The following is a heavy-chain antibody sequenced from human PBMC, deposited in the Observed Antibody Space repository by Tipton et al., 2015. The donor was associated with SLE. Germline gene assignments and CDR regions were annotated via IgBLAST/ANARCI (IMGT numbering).Heavy chain of an antibody. D-gene: IGHD2-2*02. Sequence: TLSLTCAVSGYSINSSYYWSWIRQPAGKGLEWIGRIYTSGSTNYNPSLKSRVTISVDTSKNQFSLKLSSVTAADTAVYYCARDQEYCSSTSCYTDRFDPWGQGTLVTVSS. CDR1: GYSINSSYY. CDR3: ARDQEYCSSTSCYTDRFDP. J-gene: IGHJ5*02. CDR2: IYTSGST. V-gene: IGHV4-61*02.